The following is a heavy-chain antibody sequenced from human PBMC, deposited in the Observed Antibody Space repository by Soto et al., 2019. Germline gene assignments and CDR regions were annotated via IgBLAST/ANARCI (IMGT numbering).Heavy chain of an antibody. CDR3: APQYVGFPTIPMLSYGY. D-gene: IGHD2-8*01. Sequence: GESLKISWKGSGYSFTTYWIAWVRQMPGKGLEWMGIIFPSDSDTRYSPSFQGEVTISSDTSFSTAYLQWSSLKASDTAVYYCAPQYVGFPTIPMLSYGYWGQGTLVTVSS. CDR1: GYSFTTYW. V-gene: IGHV5-51*01. J-gene: IGHJ4*02. CDR2: IFPSDSDT.